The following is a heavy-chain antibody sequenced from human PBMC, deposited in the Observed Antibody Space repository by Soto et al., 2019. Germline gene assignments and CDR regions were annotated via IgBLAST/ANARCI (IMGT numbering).Heavy chain of an antibody. CDR3: AREEFRTIIVVVKPIDY. D-gene: IGHD3-22*01. CDR2: ISSSSSYI. V-gene: IGHV3-21*01. CDR1: GFTFSSYS. J-gene: IGHJ4*02. Sequence: PGGSLRLSCAASGFTFSSYSMNWVRQAPGKGLEWVSSISSSSSYIYYADSVKGRFTISRDNAKNSLYLQMNSLRAEDTAVYYCAREEFRTIIVVVKPIDYWGQGTLVTVSS.